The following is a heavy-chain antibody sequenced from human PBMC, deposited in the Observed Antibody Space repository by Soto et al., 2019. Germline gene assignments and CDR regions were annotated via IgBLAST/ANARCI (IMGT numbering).Heavy chain of an antibody. CDR1: GFTFTRYS. Sequence: GGSLRLSCAASGFTFTRYSMNWVRQAPGKGLEWVSSISSTTNYIYYGDSMKGRFTISRDNAKNSLYLEMNSLRAEDTAVYHCARESEDLTPNFDYWGQGTLVTVSS. V-gene: IGHV3-21*06. J-gene: IGHJ4*02. CDR3: ARESEDLTPNFDY. CDR2: ISSTTNYI.